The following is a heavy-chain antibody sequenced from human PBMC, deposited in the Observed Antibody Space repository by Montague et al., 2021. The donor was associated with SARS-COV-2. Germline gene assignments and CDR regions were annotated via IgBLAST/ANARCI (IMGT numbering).Heavy chain of an antibody. V-gene: IGHV6-1*01. J-gene: IGHJ4*02. Sequence: CAISGDSVSSSRAAWNWIRQSPGRGLEWLGRTYYRSKWYNDYAVSVEGRITINPDTSKNQFSLQLKSVTPEDTAVYYCSRGYCGGGSCYVFDYWGQGTLVTVSS. D-gene: IGHD2-15*01. CDR2: TYYRSKWYN. CDR1: GDSVSSSRAA. CDR3: SRGYCGGGSCYVFDY.